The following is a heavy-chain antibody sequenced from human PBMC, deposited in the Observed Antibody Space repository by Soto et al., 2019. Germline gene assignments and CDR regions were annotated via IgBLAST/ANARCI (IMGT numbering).Heavy chain of an antibody. CDR2: LSGSGGST. D-gene: IGHD6-13*01. CDR3: AKDQGSSWYEIDY. CDR1: GFTFSNYA. Sequence: EVQLLESGGGLVQPGGSLRLSCAASGFTFSNYAVTWVRQAPGKGLEWVSTLSGSGGSTYYADSVKGRFTISRDNSKNTQYLQMNSLRAEDTAVYYCAKDQGSSWYEIDYWGQGTLVTVSS. J-gene: IGHJ4*02. V-gene: IGHV3-23*01.